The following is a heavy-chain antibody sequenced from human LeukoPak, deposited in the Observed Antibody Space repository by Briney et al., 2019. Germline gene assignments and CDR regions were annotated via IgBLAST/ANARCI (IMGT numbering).Heavy chain of an antibody. Sequence: PGGSLRLSCVGSGFTFSNYSLNWVRQAPGKGLEWVSYISSSSSTKYYADPVKGRFTISRDNAKNSLYLQMNSLRDEDTAVYYCARDRGELLDYWGQGTLVTVSS. J-gene: IGHJ4*02. V-gene: IGHV3-48*02. CDR3: ARDRGELLDY. CDR1: GFTFSNYS. D-gene: IGHD3-10*01. CDR2: ISSSSSTK.